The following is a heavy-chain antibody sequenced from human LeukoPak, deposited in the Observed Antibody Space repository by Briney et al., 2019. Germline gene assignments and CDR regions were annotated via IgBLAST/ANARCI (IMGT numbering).Heavy chain of an antibody. CDR3: ARFDFWSNYYDY. CDR2: IYYSGST. V-gene: IGHV4-39*01. J-gene: IGHJ4*02. Sequence: GWIRQXXXXGLXXIGSIYYSGSTYYNPSLKSRVTISVDTSKNQFSLKLSSVTAADTAVYYCARFDFWSNYYDYWGQGTLVTVSS. D-gene: IGHD3-3*01.